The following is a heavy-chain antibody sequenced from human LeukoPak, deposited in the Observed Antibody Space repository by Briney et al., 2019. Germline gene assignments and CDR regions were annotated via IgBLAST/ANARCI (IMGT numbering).Heavy chain of an antibody. Sequence: PSETLSLTCTVSGGSTSSHFWTWIRQPPGKGLEWLGYVYNTGSTNYNPSLQSRVTMTLDASKNQFYLKLTSVTAADTAVYFCTRDDYGAFDAFDVWGQGTVVTVSS. CDR1: GGSTSSHF. J-gene: IGHJ3*01. CDR2: VYNTGST. D-gene: IGHD3-16*01. V-gene: IGHV4-59*08. CDR3: TRDDYGAFDAFDV.